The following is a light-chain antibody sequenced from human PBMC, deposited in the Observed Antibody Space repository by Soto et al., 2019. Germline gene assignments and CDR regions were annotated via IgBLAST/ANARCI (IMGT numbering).Light chain of an antibody. V-gene: IGKV1-5*01. Sequence: DIQMTQSPSTLSASVGDRVTITCRASQTISTWLAWYQQKPGKAPKLLSYDASSLESGVPSRFSGSGSGTEFTLTISSLQPDDFAAYYCQQYNSHLLTFGGGTKVEIK. CDR2: DAS. CDR3: QQYNSHLLT. CDR1: QTISTW. J-gene: IGKJ4*01.